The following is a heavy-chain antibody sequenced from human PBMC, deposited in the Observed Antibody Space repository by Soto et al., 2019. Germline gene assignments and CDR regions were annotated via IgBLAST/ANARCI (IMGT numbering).Heavy chain of an antibody. Sequence: GGSLRLSCAASGFTFTSYAIHWVRQAPGKGLEWVSVISIGGGTTKYADSVKGRFTISRDNSKNTLYLEMNSLRGEDTAVYYCAKPAQQCSGGSCAFDIWGQGTLVTVSS. J-gene: IGHJ3*02. CDR3: AKPAQQCSGGSCAFDI. CDR1: GFTFTSYA. D-gene: IGHD2-15*01. CDR2: ISIGGGTT. V-gene: IGHV3-23*01.